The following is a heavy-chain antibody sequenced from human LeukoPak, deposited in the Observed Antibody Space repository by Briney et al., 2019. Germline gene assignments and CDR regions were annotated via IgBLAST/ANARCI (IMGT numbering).Heavy chain of an antibody. Sequence: ASVTVSFTASGYTFTIYDINWVRQASGQGLEWMGWINLKSGYTGYAQKFQGRVTITRDTSISTAYMELSSLRSEDTAVYYCARVAGSIDYWGQGTLVTVSS. D-gene: IGHD6-19*01. CDR3: ARVAGSIDY. V-gene: IGHV1-8*03. CDR1: GYTFTIYD. J-gene: IGHJ4*02. CDR2: INLKSGYT.